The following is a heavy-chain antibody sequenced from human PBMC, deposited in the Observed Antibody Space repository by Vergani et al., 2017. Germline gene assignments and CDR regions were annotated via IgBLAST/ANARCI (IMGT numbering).Heavy chain of an antibody. D-gene: IGHD3-16*01. V-gene: IGHV3-30*18. CDR2: ISYDGNKK. J-gene: IGHJ3*02. CDR1: GFPFSDYG. CDR3: AKDIRMSVAAFDI. Sequence: QVQLVESGGGEVQPGRSLRLSCSAAGFPFSDYGVHCVRQAPGKGLEWVSVISYDGNKKNYADSVKGRFTISRDNSKNTLYLEMNALSAEDTAVYYCAKDIRMSVAAFDIWGQGTMVTVSS.